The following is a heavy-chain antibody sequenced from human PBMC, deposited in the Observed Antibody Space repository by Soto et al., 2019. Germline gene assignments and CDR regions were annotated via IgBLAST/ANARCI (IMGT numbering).Heavy chain of an antibody. CDR3: ARLRGLGYYYDYYGMDV. D-gene: IGHD3-3*01. J-gene: IGHJ6*02. CDR1: GYSFTSYW. CDR2: IYPGDSDT. Sequence: PGESLKISCKGSGYSFTSYWICWVRQMPGKGLERMGIIYPGDSDTRYSPSFQGQVTFSADKSISTAYLQWISLKASDTAMYYCARLRGLGYYYDYYGMDVWGQGTTVTVS. V-gene: IGHV5-51*03.